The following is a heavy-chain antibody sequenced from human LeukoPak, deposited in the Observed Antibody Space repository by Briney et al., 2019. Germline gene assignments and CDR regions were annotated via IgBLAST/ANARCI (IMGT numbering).Heavy chain of an antibody. CDR2: ISSSGSTI. D-gene: IGHD2-15*01. V-gene: IGHV3-48*03. CDR3: ARSGYCSGGSCYSLSYYYYYYMDV. J-gene: IGHJ6*03. CDR1: GFTFSSYE. Sequence: PGGSLRLSCAASGFTFSSYEMNWVRQAPGKGLEWVSCISSSGSTIYYADSVKGRFTISRDNAKNSLYLQMNSLRAEDTAVYYCARSGYCSGGSCYSLSYYYYYYMDVWGKGTTVTVSS.